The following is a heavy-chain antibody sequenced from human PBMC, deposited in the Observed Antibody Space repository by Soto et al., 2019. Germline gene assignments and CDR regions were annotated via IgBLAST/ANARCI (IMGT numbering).Heavy chain of an antibody. CDR1: GFTFSGYS. V-gene: IGHV3-21*01. D-gene: IGHD2-2*01. J-gene: IGHJ6*02. Sequence: PGGSLRLSCAASGFTFSGYSMNWVRQAPGKGLEWVSSISSSSSYIYYADSVKGRFTISRDNAKNSLYLQMNSLRAEDTAVYYCARDLVSYYYYYGMDVWGQGTTVTVSS. CDR2: ISSSSSYI. CDR3: ARDLVSYYYYYGMDV.